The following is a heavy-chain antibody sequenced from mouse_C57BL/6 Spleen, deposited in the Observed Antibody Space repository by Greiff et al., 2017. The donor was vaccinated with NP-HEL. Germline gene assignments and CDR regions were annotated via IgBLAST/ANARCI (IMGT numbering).Heavy chain of an antibody. CDR3: ARGGGYAMDY. Sequence: VQLQQPGAELVKPGASVKLSCKASGYTFTSYWMQWVKQRPGQGLEWIGEIDPSDSYTNSNQKFKGKATLTVDTSSSTAYMQLSSLTSEDSAVYYCARGGGYAMDYWGQGTSVTVSS. CDR1: GYTFTSYW. J-gene: IGHJ4*01. CDR2: IDPSDSYT. V-gene: IGHV1-50*01.